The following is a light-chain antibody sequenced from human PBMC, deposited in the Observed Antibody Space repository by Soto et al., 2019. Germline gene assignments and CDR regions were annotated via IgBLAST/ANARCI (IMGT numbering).Light chain of an antibody. V-gene: IGKV3-11*01. J-gene: IGKJ1*01. CDR3: QQRYDSWT. CDR1: QSVSSY. CDR2: DAS. Sequence: EIVSTQSPATPSLSPGERATLSCRASQSVSSYLAWYQQKPGRAPRLLIYDASNRATGIPARFSGSGSGTDFTLTISSLEPDDSAVYYCQQRYDSWTFGQGTKVDNK.